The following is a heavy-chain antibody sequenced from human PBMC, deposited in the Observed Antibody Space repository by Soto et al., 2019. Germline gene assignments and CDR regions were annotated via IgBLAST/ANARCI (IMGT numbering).Heavy chain of an antibody. CDR3: ARGLDSSGYPRFDY. J-gene: IGHJ4*02. Sequence: PGGSLRLSCAASGFTFSSYSMNWVRQAPGKGLEWVSYISSSSSTIYYADSVKGRFTISRDNAKNSLYLQMNSLRAEDTAVYYCARGLDSSGYPRFDYWGQGTLVTVSS. D-gene: IGHD3-22*01. CDR1: GFTFSSYS. V-gene: IGHV3-48*01. CDR2: ISSSSSTI.